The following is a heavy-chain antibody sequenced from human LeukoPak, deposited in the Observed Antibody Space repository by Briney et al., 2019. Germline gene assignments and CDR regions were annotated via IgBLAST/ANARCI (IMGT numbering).Heavy chain of an antibody. CDR2: ISTSSIYI. V-gene: IGHV3-21*01. J-gene: IGHJ4*02. Sequence: GGSLRLSCAASGFTFSSYSMNWVRQAPGKGLEWVSSISTSSIYIYYAESVKGRFTISRDNAKSSLYLHMNSLRAEDTAVYYCARETRAAATGTVEDRFDYWGQGTLVTVSS. D-gene: IGHD6-13*01. CDR3: ARETRAAATGTVEDRFDY. CDR1: GFTFSSYS.